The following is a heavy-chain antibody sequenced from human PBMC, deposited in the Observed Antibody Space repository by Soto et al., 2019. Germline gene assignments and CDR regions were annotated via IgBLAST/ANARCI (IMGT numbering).Heavy chain of an antibody. Sequence: SETMSLTCAVDGGSFSGYYWSWIRQPPGKGLEWIGEINHSGSTNYNPSLKSRVTISVDTSKNQFSLKQSSVTAADTAVYYCASGGSGRRIDYWGQGTLVTVSS. D-gene: IGHD2-15*01. CDR2: INHSGST. J-gene: IGHJ4*02. V-gene: IGHV4-34*01. CDR1: GGSFSGYY. CDR3: ASGGSGRRIDY.